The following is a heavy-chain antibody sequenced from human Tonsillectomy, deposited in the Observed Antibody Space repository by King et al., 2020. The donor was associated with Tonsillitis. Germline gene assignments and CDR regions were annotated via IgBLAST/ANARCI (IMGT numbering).Heavy chain of an antibody. V-gene: IGHV3-30*02. D-gene: IGHD1-1*01. Sequence: HVQLVESGGGVVQPGGSLRLSCAASGFTFSSYGMHWVRQAPGKGLEWVAFIRYDGSNKYYADSVKGRFTISRDNSKNKLYLQMNSLRAEDTAVYYCAKDVETAGTTGWFDPWGQGTLVTVSS. CDR3: AKDVETAGTTGWFDP. J-gene: IGHJ5*02. CDR1: GFTFSSYG. CDR2: IRYDGSNK.